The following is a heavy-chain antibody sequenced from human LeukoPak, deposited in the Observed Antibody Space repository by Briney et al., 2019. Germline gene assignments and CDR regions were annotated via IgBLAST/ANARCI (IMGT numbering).Heavy chain of an antibody. D-gene: IGHD1-26*01. V-gene: IGHV4-34*01. Sequence: SETLSLTCAVYGGSFSGYYWSWIRQPPGKGLEWIGEINHSGSTNYNPSLKSRVTISVDTSKNQFSLKLSSVTAADTAVYYCANIATSNYYYYYYMDVWGKGTTVTVSS. CDR2: INHSGST. J-gene: IGHJ6*03. CDR1: GGSFSGYY. CDR3: ANIATSNYYYYYYMDV.